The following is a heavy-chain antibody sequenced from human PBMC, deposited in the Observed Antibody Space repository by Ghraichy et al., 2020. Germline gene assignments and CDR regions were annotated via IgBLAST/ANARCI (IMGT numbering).Heavy chain of an antibody. CDR3: ARDYIPPYDFWSAHYGMDV. CDR2: IKQDGSEK. CDR1: GFTFSSYW. V-gene: IGHV3-7*01. Sequence: GESLNISCAASGFTFSSYWMSWVRQAPGKGLEWVANIKQDGSEKYYVDSVKGRFTISRDNAKNSLYLQMNSLRAEDTAVYYCARDYIPPYDFWSAHYGMDVWGQGTTVTVSS. D-gene: IGHD3-3*01. J-gene: IGHJ6*02.